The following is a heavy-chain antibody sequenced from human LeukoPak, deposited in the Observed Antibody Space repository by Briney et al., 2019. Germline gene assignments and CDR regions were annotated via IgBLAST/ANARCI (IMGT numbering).Heavy chain of an antibody. CDR1: GGSISNSNYY. CDR2: IYYSGST. CDR3: AREPPIYCSGDKCYSLDY. D-gene: IGHD2-15*01. V-gene: IGHV4-39*02. Sequence: SETLSLTCTVSGGSISNSNYYWGWIRQPPGKGLEWIGTIYYSGSTYYNPSLKSRVTISVDTSKTQFSLKLNSVTAADTALYYCAREPPIYCSGDKCYSLDYWGQGTLVTVSS. J-gene: IGHJ4*02.